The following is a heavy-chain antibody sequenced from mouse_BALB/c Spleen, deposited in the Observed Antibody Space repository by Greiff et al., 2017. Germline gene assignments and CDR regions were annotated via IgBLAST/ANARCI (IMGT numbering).Heavy chain of an antibody. J-gene: IGHJ1*01. Sequence: EVKLVESGGGLVKLGGSLKLSCAASGFTFSSYYMSWVRQTPEKRLELVAAINSNGGSTYYPDTVKGRFTISRDNAKNTLYLQMSSLKSEDTALYYCARLLTGYWYFDVWGAGTTVTVSS. CDR3: ARLLTGYWYFDV. CDR1: GFTFSSYY. D-gene: IGHD4-1*01. CDR2: INSNGGST. V-gene: IGHV5-6-2*01.